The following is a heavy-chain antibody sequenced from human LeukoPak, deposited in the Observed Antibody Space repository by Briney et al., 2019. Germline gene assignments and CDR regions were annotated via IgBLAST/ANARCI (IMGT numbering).Heavy chain of an antibody. CDR2: VYYSGST. D-gene: IGHD2-2*01. V-gene: IGHV4-39*01. CDR1: GGSVSSSDYY. Sequence: PSETLSLTCIVSGGSVSSSDYYWGWIRQPPGKGLEWIGSVYYSGSTYYNPSLKSRVTISVDTSKNQFSLKLSSATAADTAVYYCARHKGQHRVDYWGQGTLVTVSS. J-gene: IGHJ4*02. CDR3: ARHKGQHRVDY.